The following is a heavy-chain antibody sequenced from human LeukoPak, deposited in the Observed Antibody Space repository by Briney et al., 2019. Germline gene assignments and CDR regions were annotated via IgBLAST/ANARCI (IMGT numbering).Heavy chain of an antibody. CDR2: IYYSGST. V-gene: IGHV4-59*01. D-gene: IGHD3-22*01. CDR3: TRGSIAYYYMDV. J-gene: IGHJ6*03. CDR1: GGSISSYY. Sequence: SETLSLTCTVSGGSISSYYWSWIRQPPGKGLEWIGNIYYSGSTNYTPSLKSRVTISVDTSKNQFSLKLSSVTAADTAVYYCTRGSIAYYYMDVWGKGTTVTISS.